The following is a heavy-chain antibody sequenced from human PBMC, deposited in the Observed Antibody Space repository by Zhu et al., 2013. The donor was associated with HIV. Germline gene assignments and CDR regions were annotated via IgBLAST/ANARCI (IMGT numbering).Heavy chain of an antibody. CDR2: IIPIFGTA. CDR1: GGTFSSYA. CDR3: ATISNTYYYDSSGYAHAFDI. Sequence: QVQLVQSGAEVKKPGSSVKVSCKASGGTFSSYAISWVRQAPGQGLEWMGGIIPIFGTANYAQKFQGRVTITADKSTSTAYMELSSLRSEDTAVYYCATISNTYYYDSSGYAHAFDIWGQGTMVTVSS. V-gene: IGHV1-69*06. D-gene: IGHD3-22*01. J-gene: IGHJ3*02.